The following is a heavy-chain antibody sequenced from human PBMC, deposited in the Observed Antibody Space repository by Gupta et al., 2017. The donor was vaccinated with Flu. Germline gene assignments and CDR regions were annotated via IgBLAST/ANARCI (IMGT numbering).Heavy chain of an antibody. J-gene: IGHJ4*02. D-gene: IGHD1-26*01. CDR3: AKTRSYPDY. V-gene: IGHV3-30*18. CDR1: GFTFSSYG. Sequence: QVQLVESGGGVVQPGRSLRLSCAASGFTFSSYGMHWVRQAPGKGLEWVAVISYDGSNKYYADSVKGRFTISRDNSKNTLYLQMNSLRAEDTAVYYCAKTRSYPDYWGQGTLVTVSS. CDR2: ISYDGSNK.